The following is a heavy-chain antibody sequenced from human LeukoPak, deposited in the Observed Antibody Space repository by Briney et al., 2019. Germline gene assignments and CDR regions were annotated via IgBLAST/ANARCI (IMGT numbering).Heavy chain of an antibody. D-gene: IGHD5-24*01. Sequence: GGSLRLSCAASALTFSSFWMSWVRQAPGKGLEWVANIKEDGSQKNYVDSVKGRFTISRDNAKNSLYLQMNSLRAEDTAVYSCMRDHGGNWGQGTLVTVSS. CDR1: ALTFSSFW. CDR3: MRDHGGN. CDR2: IKEDGSQK. V-gene: IGHV3-7*05. J-gene: IGHJ4*02.